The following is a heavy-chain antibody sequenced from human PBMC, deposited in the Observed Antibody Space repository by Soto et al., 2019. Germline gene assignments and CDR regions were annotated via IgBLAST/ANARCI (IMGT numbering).Heavy chain of an antibody. CDR3: ARVNYGYDY. CDR2: ITSNGGTT. CDR1: GFTFCTYP. V-gene: IGHV3-64*01. D-gene: IGHD5-18*01. J-gene: IGHJ4*02. Sequence: PGGSPRLSCAASGFTFCTYPMHWVRQAPGKGLEYVSAITSNGGTTYYANSVKGRFTISRDNSKNTLYLQMGSLRAEDMAVYYCARVNYGYDYWGLGTLVTVSS.